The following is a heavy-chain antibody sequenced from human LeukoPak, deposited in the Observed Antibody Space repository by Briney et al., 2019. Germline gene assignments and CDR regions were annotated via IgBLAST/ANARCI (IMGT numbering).Heavy chain of an antibody. D-gene: IGHD5-24*01. J-gene: IGHJ4*02. CDR2: ISAYNGNT. Sequence: ASVKVSGKASGYTFTTYGITWVRQPPGQGLEWMGWISAYNGNTNYAQKLQGRVIMTTDTSTSTAYMELRSLRSDDTAVYYCARALVDGYKELGYWGQGTLVTVPS. CDR3: ARALVDGYKELGY. CDR1: GYTFTTYG. V-gene: IGHV1-18*01.